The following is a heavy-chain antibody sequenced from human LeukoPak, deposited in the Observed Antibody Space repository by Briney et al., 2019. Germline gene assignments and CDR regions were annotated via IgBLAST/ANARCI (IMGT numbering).Heavy chain of an antibody. Sequence: PGGSLRLSCAVSGLTLSDYYMSWIRQVPGKGLEFVSYISRSSDNIYYADSVKGRFTISRDNAKNSLYLQMSSLRADDTAVYYCVRGHTILQYWGQGTLVTVSS. D-gene: IGHD3-10*01. CDR3: VRGHTILQY. J-gene: IGHJ4*02. CDR2: ISRSSDNI. CDR1: GLTLSDYY. V-gene: IGHV3-11*01.